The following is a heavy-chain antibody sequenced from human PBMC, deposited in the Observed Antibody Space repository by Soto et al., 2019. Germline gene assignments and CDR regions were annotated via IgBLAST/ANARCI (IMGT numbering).Heavy chain of an antibody. Sequence: QVQLQESGPGLVKPSETLSLTCTVSGGSVSSGRFYWSWIRQPPGKGLEWIGYIHNSGSTQCNPSHRSRVTISVDTSKNQFSLKLTSVTAADTAVYYCARSGSGSGWLGGQGTLVTVSS. CDR3: ARSGSGSGWL. V-gene: IGHV4-61*01. D-gene: IGHD6-19*01. CDR2: IHNSGST. CDR1: GGSVSSGRFY. J-gene: IGHJ4*02.